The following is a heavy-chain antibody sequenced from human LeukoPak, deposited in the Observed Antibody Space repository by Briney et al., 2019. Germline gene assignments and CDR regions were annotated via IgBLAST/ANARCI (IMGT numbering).Heavy chain of an antibody. V-gene: IGHV3-23*01. J-gene: IGHJ6*02. CDR1: GFHYNNYA. CDR3: ANSGWFGESDTYYYGMDV. D-gene: IGHD3-10*01. CDR2: ISVIGGST. Sequence: GGSLTLSYSPSGFHYNNYAMSWVRQPAPRGGGGVSSISVIGGSTYNAESVQGRFTISRDKTKNTLYLEIDRLSAEDTVVYYCANSGWFGESDTYYYGMDVWGQGTTVSVSS.